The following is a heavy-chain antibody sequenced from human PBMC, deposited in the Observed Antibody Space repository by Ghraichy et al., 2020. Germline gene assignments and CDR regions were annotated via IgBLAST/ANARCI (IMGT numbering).Heavy chain of an antibody. D-gene: IGHD1-26*01. CDR3: ARRLVGATYAFDI. CDR2: IYYSGST. Sequence: SETLSLTCTVSGGSISSSSYYWGWIRQPPGKGLEWIGSIYYSGSTYYNPSLKSRVTISVDTSKNQFSLKLSSVTAADTAVYYCARRLVGATYAFDIWGQGTMVTVSS. CDR1: GGSISSSSYY. J-gene: IGHJ3*02. V-gene: IGHV4-39*01.